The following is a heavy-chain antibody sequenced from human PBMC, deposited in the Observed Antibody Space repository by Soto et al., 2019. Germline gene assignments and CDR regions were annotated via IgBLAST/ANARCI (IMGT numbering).Heavy chain of an antibody. CDR3: ARGYYDSSGYYFYYYGMDV. V-gene: IGHV1-69*06. J-gene: IGHJ6*02. D-gene: IGHD3-22*01. CDR1: GGTFSSYA. Sequence: QVQLVQSGAEVKKPGSSVKVSSKASGGTFSSYAISWVRQAPGQGLEWMGGIIPIFGTANYAQKFQGRVTITADKSTSTAYMELSSLRSEDTAVYYCARGYYDSSGYYFYYYGMDVWGQGTTVPVSS. CDR2: IIPIFGTA.